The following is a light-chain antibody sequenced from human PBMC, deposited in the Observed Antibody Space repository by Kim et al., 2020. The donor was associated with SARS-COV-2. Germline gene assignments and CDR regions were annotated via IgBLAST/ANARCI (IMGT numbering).Light chain of an antibody. J-gene: IGLJ1*01. Sequence: GSKNVHWYQQKPGQAPVVVIYRDNDRPSEIPERFSGSNSGNTATLTISRAQAGDEADYYCQVWDSTSYVFGTGTKVTVL. CDR2: RDN. V-gene: IGLV3-9*01. CDR3: QVWDSTSYV. CDR1: GSKN.